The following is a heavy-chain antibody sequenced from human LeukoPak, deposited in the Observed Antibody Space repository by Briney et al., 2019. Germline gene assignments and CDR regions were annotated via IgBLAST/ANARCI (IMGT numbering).Heavy chain of an antibody. CDR1: GYTFTGYY. V-gene: IGHV1-2*02. Sequence: ASVKVSCKASGYTFTGYYMHWVRQAPGQGLEWMGWINPNSGGTNYAQKFQGRVTMTRDTSISTAYMELGRLRSDDTAVYYCARPPFPWELNLLDYWGQGTLVTVSS. D-gene: IGHD1-26*01. CDR2: INPNSGGT. CDR3: ARPPFPWELNLLDY. J-gene: IGHJ4*02.